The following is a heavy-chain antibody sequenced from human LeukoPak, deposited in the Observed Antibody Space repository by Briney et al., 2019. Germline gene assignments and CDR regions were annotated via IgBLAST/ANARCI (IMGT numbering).Heavy chain of an antibody. D-gene: IGHD3-16*01. J-gene: IGHJ4*02. CDR1: GGTFSRYA. CDR2: IIPIFGTA. Sequence: SVKVSCKASGGTFSRYAISWVRQAPGQGLEWMGGIIPIFGTANYAQKFQGRVTITTEESTSTDYMELSSLRSEDTAVYYCARRVWGSGLDYWGQGTLVTVSS. CDR3: ARRVWGSGLDY. V-gene: IGHV1-69*05.